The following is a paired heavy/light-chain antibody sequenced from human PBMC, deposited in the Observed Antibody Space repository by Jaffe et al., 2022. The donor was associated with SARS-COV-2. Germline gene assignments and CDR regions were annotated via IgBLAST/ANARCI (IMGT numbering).Heavy chain of an antibody. Sequence: EVQLVESGGGLVQPGGSLRLSCVVSGFTFSSYAMNWVRQAPGRGLEWVSVISGNSGSTYYADSVKGRFTISRDNSKNTLYLQMNSLRAGDTAVYYCAGANNYYDKIDYWGQGILVTVSS. CDR3: AGANNYYDKIDY. D-gene: IGHD3-22*01. V-gene: IGHV3-23*04. J-gene: IGHJ4*02. CDR2: ISGNSGST. CDR1: GFTFSSYA.
Light chain of an antibody. CDR1: QSIGSN. CDR2: YAS. Sequence: EIVLTQSPDFQSVTPKEKVTITCRASQSIGSNLHWYQQKPDQSPKLLIKYASQSISGVPSRFSGSGSGTDFTLTINTLEAEDAAAYYCHQSSRLPQTFGPGTKVEIK. J-gene: IGKJ3*01. CDR3: HQSSRLPQT. V-gene: IGKV6D-21*02.